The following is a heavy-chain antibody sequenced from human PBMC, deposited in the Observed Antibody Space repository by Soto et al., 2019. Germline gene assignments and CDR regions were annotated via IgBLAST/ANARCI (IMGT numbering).Heavy chain of an antibody. J-gene: IGHJ4*02. CDR2: MSGSSSTT. CDR1: GLTFTNYA. CDR3: AKHQAHERPSVIDF. Sequence: EVRLLESGGGLVKPGGSLRLSRATSGLTFTNYAMSWVRQATGGGLGWVSSMSGSSSTTYYADSVRGRFTITRDRSKNTLYLQMTSLKAEDTAVYYCAKHQAHERPSVIDFWGQGTLVTVSS. D-gene: IGHD3-16*02. V-gene: IGHV3-23*01.